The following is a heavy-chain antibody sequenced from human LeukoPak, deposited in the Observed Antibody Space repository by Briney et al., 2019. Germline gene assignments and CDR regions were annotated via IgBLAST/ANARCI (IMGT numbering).Heavy chain of an antibody. V-gene: IGHV4-61*01. CDR2: IYYSGST. J-gene: IGHJ4*02. Sequence: NTSETLSLTCDVSGVSISSGLYSWSWIRQPPGKGLEWIGYIYYSGSTNYNPSLKSRVTISVDTSKNQFSLKLSSVTAADTAVYYCARRLERWLQSAPFDYWGQGTLVTVSS. CDR1: GVSISSGLYS. CDR3: ARRLERWLQSAPFDY. D-gene: IGHD5-24*01.